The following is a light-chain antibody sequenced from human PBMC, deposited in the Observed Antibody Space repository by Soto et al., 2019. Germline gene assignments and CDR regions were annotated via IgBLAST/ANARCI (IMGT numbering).Light chain of an antibody. Sequence: DIQMTQAPSSLSASGGDRVTMTCRARQSIRNYLNWYQQKPEKAPKFLIYVASTLQSGGPSRFSGSRSATDFTLTISSLQPEDFATYYCQQSYRTPYTFRPGTQLAIQ. J-gene: IGKJ2*01. V-gene: IGKV1-39*01. CDR2: VAS. CDR3: QQSYRTPYT. CDR1: QSIRNY.